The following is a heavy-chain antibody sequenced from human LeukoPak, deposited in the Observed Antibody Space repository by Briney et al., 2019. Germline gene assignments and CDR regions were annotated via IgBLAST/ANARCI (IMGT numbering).Heavy chain of an antibody. CDR2: ISSSSSYI. CDR1: GFTFSSYS. CDR3: AKDRMVRGVIIGNNWFDP. Sequence: GGSLRLSCAASGFTFSSYSMNWVRQAPGKGLEWVSSISSSSSYIYYADSVKGRFTISRDNAKNSLYLQMNSLRAEDTAVYYCAKDRMVRGVIIGNNWFDPWGQGTLVTVSS. D-gene: IGHD3-10*01. J-gene: IGHJ5*02. V-gene: IGHV3-21*01.